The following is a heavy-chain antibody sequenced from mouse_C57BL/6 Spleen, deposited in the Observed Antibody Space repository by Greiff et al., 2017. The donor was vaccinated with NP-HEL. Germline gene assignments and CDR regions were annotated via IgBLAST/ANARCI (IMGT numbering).Heavy chain of an antibody. CDR2: IYPGDGDT. CDR1: GYAFSSSW. J-gene: IGHJ1*03. D-gene: IGHD1-1*01. V-gene: IGHV1-82*01. Sequence: VQLQQSGPELVKPGASVKISCKASGYAFSSSWMNWVKQRPGKGLEWIGRIYPGDGDTNYNGKFKGKATLTADKSSSTAYMQLSSLTSEDSAVYFCARSTTVVWWYFDVWGTGTTVTVSS. CDR3: ARSTTVVWWYFDV.